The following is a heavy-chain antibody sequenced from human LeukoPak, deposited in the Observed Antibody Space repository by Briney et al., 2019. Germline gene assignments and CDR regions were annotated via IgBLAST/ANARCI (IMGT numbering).Heavy chain of an antibody. V-gene: IGHV3-49*04. CDR3: TRGQGLYH. Sequence: GGSLRLSCAASGFTFSNYGMHWVRQAPGKGLEWVGFVRRKAYGGTTEYAASVKGRFTISRDDSKSIAYLQMDSLKTEDTAVYYCTRGQGLYHWGQGTLVTVSS. CDR1: GFTFSNYG. D-gene: IGHD2/OR15-2a*01. J-gene: IGHJ4*02. CDR2: VRRKAYGGTT.